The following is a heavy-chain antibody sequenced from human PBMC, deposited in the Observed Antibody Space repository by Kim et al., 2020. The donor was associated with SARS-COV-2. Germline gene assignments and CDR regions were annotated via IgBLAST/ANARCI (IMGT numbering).Heavy chain of an antibody. CDR3: ARDYYDSSGYRAQGTRLPKYYGMDV. CDR1: GGSFSGYY. CDR2: INHSGST. Sequence: SETLSLTCAVYGGSFSGYYWSWIRQPPGKGLEWIGEINHSGSTNYNPSLKSRVIISVDTSKNQFSLKLSSVTAADTAVYYCARDYYDSSGYRAQGTRLPKYYGMDVWGQGTTVTVSS. D-gene: IGHD3-22*01. V-gene: IGHV4-34*01. J-gene: IGHJ6*02.